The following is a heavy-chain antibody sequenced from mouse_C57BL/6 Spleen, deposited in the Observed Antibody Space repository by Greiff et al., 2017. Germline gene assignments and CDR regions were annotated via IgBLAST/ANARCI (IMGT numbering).Heavy chain of an antibody. V-gene: IGHV1-82*01. D-gene: IGHD3-1*01. CDR3: ARSLGDYAMDD. CDR2: IYPGDGDT. CDR1: GYAFSSSW. J-gene: IGHJ4*01. Sequence: VQLQQSGPVLVKPGASVKISCKASGYAFSSSWMNWVKQRPGKGLEWIGRIYPGDGDTNYNGKFKGKATLTADTSSSTAYMQLSSLTSEDSAVYFCARSLGDYAMDDWGQGTSVTVSS.